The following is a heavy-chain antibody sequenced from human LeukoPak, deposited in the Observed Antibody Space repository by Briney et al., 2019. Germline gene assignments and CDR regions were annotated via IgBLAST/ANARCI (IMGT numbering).Heavy chain of an antibody. Sequence: GGSLRLSCAAYGFTVSNTYMSWVRQAPGKGLEWVSLIYSGGSTYYADSVKGRFTISRDNSMNTMFLQMNSLRAEDTAVYYCARVIAARHFDYWGQGTLVTVSS. CDR3: ARVIAARHFDY. V-gene: IGHV3-66*01. D-gene: IGHD6-6*01. CDR1: GFTVSNTY. J-gene: IGHJ4*02. CDR2: IYSGGST.